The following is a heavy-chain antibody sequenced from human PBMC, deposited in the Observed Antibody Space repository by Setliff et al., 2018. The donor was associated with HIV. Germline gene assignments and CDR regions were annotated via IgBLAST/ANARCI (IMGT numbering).Heavy chain of an antibody. J-gene: IGHJ4*02. CDR2: IYNTGST. V-gene: IGHV4-38-2*02. CDR3: ARGRGSSSSWPIDY. Sequence: SETLSLTCNVSGFSIGNFYYWGWVRKPPGKGLEWIGYIYNTGSTYHSPSLESRVTISIDTSKNQFSLKLSSVTAADMAVYFCARGRGSSSSWPIDYWGQGTLVTVSS. D-gene: IGHD6-13*01. CDR1: GFSIGNFYY.